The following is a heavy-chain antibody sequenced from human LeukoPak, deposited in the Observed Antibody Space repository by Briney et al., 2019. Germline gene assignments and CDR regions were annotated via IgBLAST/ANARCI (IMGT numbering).Heavy chain of an antibody. V-gene: IGHV3-30*02. CDR1: GFTFSSYW. D-gene: IGHD6-13*01. CDR2: IRYDGSNK. J-gene: IGHJ4*02. CDR3: AKGGSSSWYFDY. Sequence: GGSLRLSCAASGFTFSSYWMHWVRQAPGKGLEWVAFIRYDGSNKYYADSVKGRFTISRDNAKNSLYLQMNSLRAEDTALYYCAKGGSSSWYFDYWGQGTLVTVSS.